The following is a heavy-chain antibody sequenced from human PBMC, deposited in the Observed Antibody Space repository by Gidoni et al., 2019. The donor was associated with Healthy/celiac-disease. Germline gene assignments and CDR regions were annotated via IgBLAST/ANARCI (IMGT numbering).Heavy chain of an antibody. CDR2: IYYSGST. V-gene: IGHV4-39*01. CDR1: GGSISSSSYY. CDR3: AIHSGWGGY. Sequence: VSGGSISSSSYYGGWIRQPPGKGLEWIGSIYYSGSTYYNPSLKSRVTISVDTSKNQFSLKLSSVTAADTAVYYCAIHSGWGGYWGQGTLVTVSS. D-gene: IGHD6-19*01. J-gene: IGHJ4*02.